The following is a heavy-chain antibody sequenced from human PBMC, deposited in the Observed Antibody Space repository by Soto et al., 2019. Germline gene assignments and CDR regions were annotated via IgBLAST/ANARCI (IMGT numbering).Heavy chain of an antibody. V-gene: IGHV5-51*01. CDR1: GYSFTSYW. D-gene: IGHD6-6*01. J-gene: IGHJ6*02. CDR2: IYPGDSDT. Sequence: PGESLKISCKGSGYSFTSYWIGWVRQMPGKGLEWMGIIYPGDSDTRYSPSFQGQVTISADKSISTAYLQWSSLKASDTAMYYCARPHSSSTALGGMDVWGQGTTVTVSS. CDR3: ARPHSSSTALGGMDV.